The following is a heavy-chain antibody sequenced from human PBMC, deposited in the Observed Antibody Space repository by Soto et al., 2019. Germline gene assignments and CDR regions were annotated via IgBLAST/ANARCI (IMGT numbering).Heavy chain of an antibody. CDR3: ARRREFGIAAPDAFDI. CDR1: GYSFTSYW. CDR2: IYPGDSDT. Sequence: GESLKISCKGSGYSFTSYWIGWVRQMPGKGLEWMGIIYPGDSDTRYSPSFQGQVTISADKSISTAYLQWSSLKASDTAMYYCARRREFGIAAPDAFDIWGQGTMVTVSS. D-gene: IGHD6-13*01. V-gene: IGHV5-51*01. J-gene: IGHJ3*02.